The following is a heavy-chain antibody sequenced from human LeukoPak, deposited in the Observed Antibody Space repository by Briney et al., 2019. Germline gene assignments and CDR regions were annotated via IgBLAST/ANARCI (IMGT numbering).Heavy chain of an antibody. Sequence: GGSLRLSCAASGFTFSSYAMSWVRQAPGKGLEWVSAISGSGGSTYYADSVKGRFTISRDNSKNTLYLQMNSLRAEDTAVYYCAKDQLGYSGYDHFDYWGQGTLVTVSS. J-gene: IGHJ4*02. CDR1: GFTFSSYA. V-gene: IGHV3-23*01. D-gene: IGHD5-12*01. CDR3: AKDQLGYSGYDHFDY. CDR2: ISGSGGST.